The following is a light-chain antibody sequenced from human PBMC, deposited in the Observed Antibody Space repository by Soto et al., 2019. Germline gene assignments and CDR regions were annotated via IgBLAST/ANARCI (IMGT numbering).Light chain of an antibody. Sequence: EIVLTQSPGTLSLSPGERATLSCRASQSVTSNLLAWYQQKPGQAPRLLIYGASSRATGIPDRFSGSGSGIDFTLTISRLEPEDFAVYHCQQYGSSFRTFGQGTKVEIK. CDR1: QSVTSNL. J-gene: IGKJ1*01. V-gene: IGKV3-20*01. CDR2: GAS. CDR3: QQYGSSFRT.